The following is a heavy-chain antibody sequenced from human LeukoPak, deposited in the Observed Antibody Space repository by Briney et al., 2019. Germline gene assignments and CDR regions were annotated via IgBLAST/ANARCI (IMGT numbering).Heavy chain of an antibody. Sequence: KASETLSLTCTVSGVSITNSYWNWIRQSPGKGLEWIGYINYSGSTNYNPSLKSRVTISVDTYKNQFSLKLSFVTAADTAVYFCVRDPLSTNDFDIWGQGTMVTVSS. CDR1: GVSITNSY. V-gene: IGHV4-59*01. J-gene: IGHJ3*02. CDR3: VRDPLSTNDFDI. D-gene: IGHD1-1*01. CDR2: INYSGST.